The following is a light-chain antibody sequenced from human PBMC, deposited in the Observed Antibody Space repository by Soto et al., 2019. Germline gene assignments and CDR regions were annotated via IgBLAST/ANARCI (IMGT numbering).Light chain of an antibody. CDR3: QQYINWSWT. CDR2: GAS. J-gene: IGKJ1*01. Sequence: EIVMTQSPATLSVSPGERATLSCRAIQSVSSNLAGYQQKPGQAPRLLIYGASTRATGIPARFSGSGSGTEFTLTISSLQSEDFAVYYCQQYINWSWTFGQGTKVEIK. V-gene: IGKV3-15*01. CDR1: QSVSSN.